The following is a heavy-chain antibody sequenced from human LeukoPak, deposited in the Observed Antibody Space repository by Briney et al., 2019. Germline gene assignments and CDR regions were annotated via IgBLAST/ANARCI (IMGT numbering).Heavy chain of an antibody. J-gene: IGHJ3*02. Sequence: PSETLSLTCTVSGGSISSYYWSWIRQPAGKGLEWIGRIYTSGSTNYNPSLKSRVTMSVDTSKNQFSLKLSSVTAADTAVYYCARGGMLGVVVPAPKGPPLGADAFDIWGQGTMVTVSS. CDR2: IYTSGST. CDR1: GGSISSYY. CDR3: ARGGMLGVVVPAPKGPPLGADAFDI. V-gene: IGHV4-4*07. D-gene: IGHD2-2*01.